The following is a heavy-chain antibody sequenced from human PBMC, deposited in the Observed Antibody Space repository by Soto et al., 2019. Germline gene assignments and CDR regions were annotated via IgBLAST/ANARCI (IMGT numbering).Heavy chain of an antibody. V-gene: IGHV1-18*01. D-gene: IGHD2-8*01. CDR2: ISGYNGDT. J-gene: IGHJ6*02. CDR3: AKNGQPPYYYYGMDV. Sequence: QGQLVQSGVEVKKPGASVKVSCKASGYTFSRYGISWVRQAPGQGLEWMGWISGYNGDTNYAQKFQGRVTMTIGTSTNTAYMELRTLTSDDTAVYYCAKNGQPPYYYYGMDVWGQGTTVSVSS. CDR1: GYTFSRYG.